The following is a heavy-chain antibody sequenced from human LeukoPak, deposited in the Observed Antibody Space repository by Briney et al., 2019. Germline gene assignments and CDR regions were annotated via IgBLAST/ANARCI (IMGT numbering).Heavy chain of an antibody. CDR1: GYSFTSYW. V-gene: IGHV5-51*01. CDR3: ARLHDWHEFHFDY. CDR2: IYPGDSDT. Sequence: GESLKISCKGSGYSFTSYWIGWVRQMPGKGLEWMGIIYPGDSDTRNSPSFQGQVTISADKSISTAYLQWSSLKASDTAMYYCARLHDWHEFHFDYWGQGTLVTVSS. D-gene: IGHD3-3*01. J-gene: IGHJ4*02.